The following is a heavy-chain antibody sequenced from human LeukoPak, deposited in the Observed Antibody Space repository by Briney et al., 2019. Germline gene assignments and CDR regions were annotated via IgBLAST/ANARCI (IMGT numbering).Heavy chain of an antibody. CDR3: ARDYYDSSGYPQDFDY. D-gene: IGHD3-22*01. V-gene: IGHV1-46*01. J-gene: IGHJ4*02. Sequence: GASVKVSCKASGYTFTSYYMHWVRQAPGQGLEWMGIINPSGGSTSYAQKFQGRVTMTRDTSTSTVYMELSSLRSGDTAVYYCARDYYDSSGYPQDFDYWGQGTLVTVSS. CDR1: GYTFTSYY. CDR2: INPSGGST.